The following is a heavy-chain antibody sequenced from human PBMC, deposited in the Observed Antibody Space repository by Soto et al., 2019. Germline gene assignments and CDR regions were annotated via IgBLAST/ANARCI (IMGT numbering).Heavy chain of an antibody. CDR2: IWYDGSNK. V-gene: IGHV3-33*01. Sequence: QVQLVESGGGVVQPGRSLRLSCAASGFTFSSYGMHWVRQAPGKGLEWVAVIWYDGSNKYYADSVKGRFTISRDNSKNTLYLQMNSLRAEDTAVYYCASVRSGGTIDYWGQGTLVTVSS. CDR1: GFTFSSYG. CDR3: ASVRSGGTIDY. D-gene: IGHD2-15*01. J-gene: IGHJ4*02.